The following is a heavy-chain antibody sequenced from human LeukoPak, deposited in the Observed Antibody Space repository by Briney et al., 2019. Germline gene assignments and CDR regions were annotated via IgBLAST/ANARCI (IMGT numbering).Heavy chain of an antibody. J-gene: IGHJ4*02. V-gene: IGHV1-2*02. D-gene: IGHD1-7*01. Sequence: GASVKVSCKASGYTLTSYGISWVRQAHGQGLEWMGWINPNSGGTNYAQKFQGRVTMTRDTSISTAYMELSRLRSDDTAVYYCARVYRYNWNYGAPFDYWGQGTLVTVSS. CDR2: INPNSGGT. CDR1: GYTLTSYG. CDR3: ARVYRYNWNYGAPFDY.